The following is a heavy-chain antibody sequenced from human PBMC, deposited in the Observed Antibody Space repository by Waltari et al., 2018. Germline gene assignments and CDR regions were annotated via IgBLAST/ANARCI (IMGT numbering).Heavy chain of an antibody. CDR1: GVTFSSYS. D-gene: IGHD6-13*01. J-gene: IGHJ3*02. V-gene: IGHV3-21*01. Sequence: EVQLVESGGGPVKPGGSLRRSGAASGVTFSSYSMNWVRQAPGKGVEWVSSISSSSRYRDYADSVNGRFTISRDNAKNSQYLQMNSLRAEDTAVYYCARDRSIAAGWGDAFDICGQGTMVTVSS. CDR3: ARDRSIAAGWGDAFDI. CDR2: ISSSSRYR.